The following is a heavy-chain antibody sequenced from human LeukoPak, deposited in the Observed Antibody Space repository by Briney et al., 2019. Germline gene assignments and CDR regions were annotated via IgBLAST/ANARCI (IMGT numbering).Heavy chain of an antibody. Sequence: ASVKVSCKASGGTFSSYAISWVRQAPGQGLEWMGGIIPIFSTANYAQKFQGRVTITTDESTSTAYMELSSLRSEDTAVYYCARGPGGYCSSTSCYYMDGWGKGTTVTVSS. D-gene: IGHD2-2*01. CDR2: IIPIFSTA. CDR3: ARGPGGYCSSTSCYYMDG. J-gene: IGHJ6*03. V-gene: IGHV1-69*05. CDR1: GGTFSSYA.